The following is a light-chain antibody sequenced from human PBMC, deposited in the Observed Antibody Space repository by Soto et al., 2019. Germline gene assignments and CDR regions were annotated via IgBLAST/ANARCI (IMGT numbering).Light chain of an antibody. CDR1: QGVRSY. CDR2: GAS. CDR3: HQVYTSPRA. J-gene: IGKJ1*01. V-gene: IGKV1-9*01. Sequence: IQLTQSPSSMCASVGDRVPTPFRASQGVRSYLAWFQQRPGKAPKLLIFGASTLQNGVPARFRGERFGTEFTLPLTRLQPEDFSTYYCHQVYTSPRAFGQGTKVDIK.